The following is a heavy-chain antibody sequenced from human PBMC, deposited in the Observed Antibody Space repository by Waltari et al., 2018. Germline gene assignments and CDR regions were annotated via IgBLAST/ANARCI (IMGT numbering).Heavy chain of an antibody. V-gene: IGHV4-34*01. CDR1: GGSFSGYY. Sequence: QVQLQQWGAGLLKPSETLSLTCAVYGGSFSGYYWSWIRQPPGKGLEWIGEINHSGSTNYNPTLKRRVTISVDTSKNQFSLKLSSVTAADTAVYYCARGAPARGGSGSYYYYYYYMDVWGKGTTVTVSS. J-gene: IGHJ6*03. D-gene: IGHD3-10*01. CDR3: ARGAPARGGSGSYYYYYYYMDV. CDR2: INHSGST.